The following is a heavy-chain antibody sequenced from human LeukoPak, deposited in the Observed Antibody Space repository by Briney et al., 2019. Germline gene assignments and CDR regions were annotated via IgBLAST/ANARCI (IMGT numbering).Heavy chain of an antibody. D-gene: IGHD3-9*01. CDR1: GDSITSYY. CDR2: IYYSGST. J-gene: IGHJ4*02. CDR3: ARGRYFDWLWDFDY. Sequence: SETLSLTCTVSGDSITSYYWSWIRQPPGKGLEWIGYIYYSGSTNYNPSLKSRVTISVDTSKNQFSLKLSSVTAADTAVYYCARGRYFDWLWDFDYWGQGTLVTVSS. V-gene: IGHV4-59*01.